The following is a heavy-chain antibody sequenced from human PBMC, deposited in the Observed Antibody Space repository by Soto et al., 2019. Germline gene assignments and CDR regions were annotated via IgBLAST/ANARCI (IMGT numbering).Heavy chain of an antibody. Sequence: ASVKVSCKASGYTFTSYSIHWVRQAPGQGLEWVGLINPSTGGTTSAQKFQGRVTMTRDTSTSTVYMDLSSLRSEDTAVYYCATESTLEYSSLYYFDHWAQGTLVTVSS. J-gene: IGHJ4*02. CDR3: ATESTLEYSSLYYFDH. CDR2: INPSTGGT. V-gene: IGHV1-46*01. CDR1: GYTFTSYS. D-gene: IGHD6-6*01.